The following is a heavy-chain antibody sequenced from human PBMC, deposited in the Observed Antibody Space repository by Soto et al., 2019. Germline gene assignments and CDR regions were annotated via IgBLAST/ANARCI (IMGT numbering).Heavy chain of an antibody. CDR1: GFTFSSYG. V-gene: IGHV3-30*18. Sequence: QVQLVESGGGVVQPGRSLRLSCAASGFTFSSYGMHWVRQAPGKGLEWVAVISYDGSNKYYADSVKGRFTISRDNSKNPLYLQMNSLRAEDTAVYYCAKDSYGMDVWGQGTTVTVSS. J-gene: IGHJ6*02. CDR2: ISYDGSNK. CDR3: AKDSYGMDV.